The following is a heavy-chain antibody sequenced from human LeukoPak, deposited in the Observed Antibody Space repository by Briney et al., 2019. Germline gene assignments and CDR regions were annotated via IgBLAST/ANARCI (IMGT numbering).Heavy chain of an antibody. CDR2: MYHTGTI. D-gene: IGHD1-26*01. V-gene: IGHV4-38-2*01. Sequence: SETLSLTCAVSGYSLGSGFYCGWVRQPPGKGLEWIGNMYHTGTIYYNPSLRSRLTISEDTSKSHFSLTVDSVTAADTAVYYCATGRYSGSVDYWGQGILVTISS. CDR3: ATGRYSGSVDY. J-gene: IGHJ4*02. CDR1: GYSLGSGFY.